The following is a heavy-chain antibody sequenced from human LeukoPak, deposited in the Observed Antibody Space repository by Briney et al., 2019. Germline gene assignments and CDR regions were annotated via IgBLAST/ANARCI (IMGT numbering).Heavy chain of an antibody. V-gene: IGHV1-46*01. CDR3: AREVIMVRGVNYYYYYMDV. J-gene: IGHJ6*03. CDR2: INPSGGST. D-gene: IGHD3-10*01. CDR1: GYTFTSYY. Sequence: ASVKVSCKASGYTFTSYYMHWVRQAPGQGLEWMGIINPSGGSTSYAQKFQGRVTMTRDTSTSTVYMELSSLRSDDTAVYYCAREVIMVRGVNYYYYYMDVWGKGTTVTVSS.